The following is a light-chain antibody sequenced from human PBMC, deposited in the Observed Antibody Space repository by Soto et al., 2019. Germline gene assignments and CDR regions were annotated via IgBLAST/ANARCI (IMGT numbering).Light chain of an antibody. Sequence: EIVLTQSPGTLSLSPGERGTLXCRASQSVTSKNVAWYQHPPGQAPRLLFFGASIRDTGITERFSGSGCGRDFKITISGLEPEDLAVYDCQQHETFITFGQGTRLEIK. CDR2: GAS. CDR3: QQHETFIT. V-gene: IGKV3-20*01. CDR1: QSVTSKN. J-gene: IGKJ5*01.